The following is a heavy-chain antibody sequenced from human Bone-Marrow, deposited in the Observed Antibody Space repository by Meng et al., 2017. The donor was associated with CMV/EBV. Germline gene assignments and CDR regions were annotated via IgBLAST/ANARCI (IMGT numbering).Heavy chain of an antibody. CDR3: AKGSGPRGVTSPPFDP. J-gene: IGHJ5*02. Sequence: GFTFSSYATSWVRQAPGKGLEWVSAISGSGGSTYYADSVKGRFTISRDNSKNTLYLQMNSLRAEDTAVYYCAKGSGPRGVTSPPFDPWGQGTLVTVSS. CDR1: GFTFSSYA. D-gene: IGHD4-23*01. CDR2: ISGSGGST. V-gene: IGHV3-23*01.